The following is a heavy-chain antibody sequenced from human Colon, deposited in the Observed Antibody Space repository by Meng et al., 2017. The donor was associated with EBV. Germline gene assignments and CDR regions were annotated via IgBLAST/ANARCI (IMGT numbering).Heavy chain of an antibody. CDR2: IYWDDDT. D-gene: IGHD2-2*01. CDR1: AFSLSHSEVG. Sequence: LKQSGPKLVKPNPTPTLSGTFSAFSLSHSEVGVGWIRQPTRKDLEWLAVIYWDDDTRYSPSLKSRLTITKDTSTHQVVLTLTNMDPVDTAIYYCAIFTRSRFDPWGQGTLVTVSS. J-gene: IGHJ5*02. CDR3: AIFTRSRFDP. V-gene: IGHV2-5*02.